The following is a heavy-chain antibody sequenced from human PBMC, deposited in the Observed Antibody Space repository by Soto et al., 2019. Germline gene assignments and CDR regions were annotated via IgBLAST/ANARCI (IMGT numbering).Heavy chain of an antibody. V-gene: IGHV1-58*01. D-gene: IGHD3-22*01. CDR2: IVVGSGNT. Sequence: ASVKVSCKASGFTFTSSAVQWVRQARGQRLEWIGWIVVGSGNTNYAQKFQERVTITRDMSTSTAYMELSSLRSEDTAVYYCAADRPYYYDSRAETVDYWGQGTLVTVSS. J-gene: IGHJ4*02. CDR1: GFTFTSSA. CDR3: AADRPYYYDSRAETVDY.